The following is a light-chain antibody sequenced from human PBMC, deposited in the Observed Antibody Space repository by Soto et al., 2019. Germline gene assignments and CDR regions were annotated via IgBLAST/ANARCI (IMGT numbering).Light chain of an antibody. CDR2: DAS. CDR1: QVISKF. CDR3: QQYDNYPLT. J-gene: IGKJ4*01. Sequence: IHITHSPSSLSASVWDRVTITCRASQVISKFLNWYQLKPGKAPKLLIFDASELETGVTSRFSGHRSGTDFSFIISSLQPEDIATYYCQQYDNYPLTFGGGTKVDIK. V-gene: IGKV1-33*01.